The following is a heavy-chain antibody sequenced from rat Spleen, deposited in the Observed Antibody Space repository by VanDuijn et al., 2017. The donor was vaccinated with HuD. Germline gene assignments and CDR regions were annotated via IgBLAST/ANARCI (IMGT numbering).Heavy chain of an antibody. CDR1: GFTFSNYD. J-gene: IGHJ1*01. CDR3: TTLSSYTHWYFDF. V-gene: IGHV5S23*01. D-gene: IGHD1-2*01. Sequence: EVQLVESGGGLVQPGRSLKLSCAASGFTFSNYDMAWVRQAPTKGLEWVASISTGGGNTYYRDSVKGRFTISRDNAKSTLYLQMDSLRSEDTATYYCTTLSSYTHWYFDFWGPGTMVTVSS. CDR2: ISTGGGNT.